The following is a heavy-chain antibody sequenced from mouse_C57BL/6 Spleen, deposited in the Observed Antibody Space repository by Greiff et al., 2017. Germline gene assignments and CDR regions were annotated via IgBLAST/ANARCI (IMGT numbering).Heavy chain of an antibody. CDR1: GYTFTSYG. D-gene: IGHD2-2*01. Sequence: VQLQQSGAELARPGASVKLSCKASGYTFTSYGISWVKQRTGQGLEWIGEIYPRSGNTYYNEKFKGKATLTADKSSSTAYMELRSLTSEDSAVHFCARGVTTKAVAANSGEETLVTVSA. CDR2: IYPRSGNT. CDR3: ARGVTTKAVAAN. V-gene: IGHV1-81*01. J-gene: IGHJ3*01.